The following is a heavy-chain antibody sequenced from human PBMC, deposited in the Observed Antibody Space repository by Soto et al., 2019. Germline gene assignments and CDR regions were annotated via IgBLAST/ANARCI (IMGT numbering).Heavy chain of an antibody. CDR1: GFIFSSYA. V-gene: IGHV3-23*01. J-gene: IGHJ4*02. D-gene: IGHD4-17*01. CDR2: ISGSDGHT. Sequence: PGGSLRLSCAASGFIFSSYAMSWVRQAPGKGLEWVSHISGSDGHTYYGDSVKGRFTISRDNSKNTVYLQMKSLRTEDTAVYYCARRYAAGGFGDYDYWGQGALATVSS. CDR3: ARRYAAGGFGDYDY.